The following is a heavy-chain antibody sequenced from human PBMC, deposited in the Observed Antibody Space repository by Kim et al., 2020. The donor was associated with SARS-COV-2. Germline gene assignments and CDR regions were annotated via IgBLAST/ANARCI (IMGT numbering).Heavy chain of an antibody. J-gene: IGHJ6*02. V-gene: IGHV1-46*01. CDR2: INPSGGST. CDR1: GYTFTSYY. D-gene: IGHD3-10*01. Sequence: ASVKVSCKASGYTFTSYYMHWVRQAPGQGLEWMGIINPSGGSTSYAQKFQGRVTMTRDTSTSTVYMELSSLRSEDTAVYYCARDVLLWFGELFPPPWYYGMDVWGQGTTVTVSS. CDR3: ARDVLLWFGELFPPPWYYGMDV.